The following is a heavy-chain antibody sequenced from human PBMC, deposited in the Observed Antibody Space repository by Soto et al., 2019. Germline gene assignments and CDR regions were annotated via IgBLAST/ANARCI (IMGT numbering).Heavy chain of an antibody. Sequence: GGSPRLSCAASGFTFSSYSMNWVRQAPGKGLEWVSSISSSSSYIYYADSVKGRFTISRDNAKNSLYLQMNSLRAEDTAVYYCARDRSWYSGSYEAIDAFDIWGQGTMVTVSS. CDR2: ISSSSSYI. V-gene: IGHV3-21*01. D-gene: IGHD1-26*01. J-gene: IGHJ3*02. CDR1: GFTFSSYS. CDR3: ARDRSWYSGSYEAIDAFDI.